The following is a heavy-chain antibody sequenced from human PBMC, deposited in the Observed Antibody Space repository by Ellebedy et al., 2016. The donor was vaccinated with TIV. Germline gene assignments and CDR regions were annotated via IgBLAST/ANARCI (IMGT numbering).Heavy chain of an antibody. V-gene: IGHV1-46*01. CDR3: ARGDNYYYDSSGYYYSH. J-gene: IGHJ4*02. CDR2: INPTSGDS. CDR1: GYTFTRYY. Sequence: ASVKVSCKVSGYTFTRYYLYWVRQVPGQGLDWMGIINPTSGDSNYAQKFQGRVTMTRDTSTSTVYMELSSLRSEDTAVYYCARGDNYYYDSSGYYYSHWGQGTLVTVSS. D-gene: IGHD3-22*01.